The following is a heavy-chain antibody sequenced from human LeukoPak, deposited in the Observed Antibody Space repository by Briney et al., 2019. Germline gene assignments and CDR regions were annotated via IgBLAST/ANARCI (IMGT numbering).Heavy chain of an antibody. D-gene: IGHD2-2*01. CDR3: AREGGYCSSTSCYYYFDY. V-gene: IGHV4-30-4*07. CDR1: GGSISSGGYS. CDR2: IYYSGST. Sequence: PSETLSLTCAVSGGSISSGGYSWSWIRQPPGKGLEWIGYIYYSGSTYYNPSLKSRVTISVDTSKNQFSLKLSSVTAADTAVYYCAREGGYCSSTSCYYYFDYWGQGTLVTVSS. J-gene: IGHJ4*02.